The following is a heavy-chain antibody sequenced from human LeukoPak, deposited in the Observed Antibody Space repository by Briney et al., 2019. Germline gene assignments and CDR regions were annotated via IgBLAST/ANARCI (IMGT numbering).Heavy chain of an antibody. CDR1: GGPISSYY. J-gene: IGHJ5*02. CDR2: IYTSGST. CDR3: ARDLRRKGSGYYDNWFDP. V-gene: IGHV4-4*07. Sequence: SETLSLTCTVSGGPISSYYWSWIRQPAGKGLEWIGRIYTSGSTNYNPSLKSRVTMSVDTSKNQFSLKLSSVTAADTAVYYCARDLRRKGSGYYDNWFDPWGQGTLVTVSS. D-gene: IGHD3-22*01.